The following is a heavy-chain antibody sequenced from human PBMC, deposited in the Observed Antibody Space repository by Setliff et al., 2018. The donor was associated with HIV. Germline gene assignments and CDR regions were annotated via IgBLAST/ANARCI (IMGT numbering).Heavy chain of an antibody. CDR2: AIPMLGIA. D-gene: IGHD3-16*01. Sequence: SVKVSCKASGGTFSSYVINWVRQAPGQGLEWMGGAIPMLGIANHVHKFQGRVTITADKSTSTAYMELYSLRSEDTAVYYCARSSYYDVNSPFDYWGQGTRVTVSS. CDR1: GGTFSSYV. V-gene: IGHV1-69*10. CDR3: ARSSYYDVNSPFDY. J-gene: IGHJ4*02.